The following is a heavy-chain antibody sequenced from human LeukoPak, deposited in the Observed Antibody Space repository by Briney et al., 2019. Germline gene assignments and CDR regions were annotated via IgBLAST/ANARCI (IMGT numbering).Heavy chain of an antibody. Sequence: ASVKVSCKASGYTFTGYCMHWVRQAPGQGLEWMGWINPNGGGTNYAQKFQGRVTMTRDTSISTAYLELSRLTSDDTAVYYCSTEDKYCTTTTCADYWGQGTLVTVSS. CDR2: INPNGGGT. CDR3: STEDKYCTTTTCADY. J-gene: IGHJ4*02. D-gene: IGHD2-2*01. CDR1: GYTFTGYC. V-gene: IGHV1-2*02.